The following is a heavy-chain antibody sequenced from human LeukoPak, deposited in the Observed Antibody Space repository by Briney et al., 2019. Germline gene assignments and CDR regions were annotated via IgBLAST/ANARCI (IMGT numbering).Heavy chain of an antibody. Sequence: PGGSLRLSCAASGFSFSAYWMTWVRQAPGKGLGWVANINEGGGLKYYVDSVKGRFTISRDNTNNSLYLQMFSLRVDDSAVYYCARVGKNGWDFDHWGQGTLVTVSS. CDR1: GFSFSAYW. J-gene: IGHJ4*02. CDR2: INEGGGLK. CDR3: ARVGKNGWDFDH. V-gene: IGHV3-7*01. D-gene: IGHD6-19*01.